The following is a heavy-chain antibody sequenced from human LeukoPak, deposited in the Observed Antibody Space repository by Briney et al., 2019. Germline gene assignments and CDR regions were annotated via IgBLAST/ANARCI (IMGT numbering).Heavy chain of an antibody. CDR1: GGTFSSYT. D-gene: IGHD6-19*01. Sequence: GASVKVSCKASGGTFSSYTISWVRQAPGQGLEWMGGIIPIFGTANYAQKFQGRVTITADESTSTAYMELSSLRSEDTAVYYCARATYSSGWFHLQYFDYWGQGTLVTVSS. CDR3: ARATYSSGWFHLQYFDY. V-gene: IGHV1-69*13. CDR2: IIPIFGTA. J-gene: IGHJ4*02.